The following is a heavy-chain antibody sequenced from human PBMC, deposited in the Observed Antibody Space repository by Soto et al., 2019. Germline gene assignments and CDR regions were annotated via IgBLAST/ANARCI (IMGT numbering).Heavy chain of an antibody. CDR1: GFTFSSYS. V-gene: IGHV3-21*01. CDR2: ISSSSSYI. J-gene: IGHJ4*02. Sequence: GGSLRLSCAASGFTFSSYSMNWVRQAPGKGLEWVSSISSSSSYIYYADSVKGRFTISRGNAKNSLYLQMNSLRAEDTAVYYCARDYYDSSGYFDYWGQGTLVTVSS. CDR3: ARDYYDSSGYFDY. D-gene: IGHD3-22*01.